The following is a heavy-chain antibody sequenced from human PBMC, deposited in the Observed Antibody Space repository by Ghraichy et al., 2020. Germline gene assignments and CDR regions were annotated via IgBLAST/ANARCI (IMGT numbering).Heavy chain of an antibody. J-gene: IGHJ6*02. V-gene: IGHV1-2*02. CDR2: INPNSGGT. Sequence: ASVKVSCKASGYTFTGYYMHWVRQAPGQGLEWMGWINPNSGGTNYAQKFQGRVTMTRDTSISTAYMELSRLRSDDTAVYYCARGGTIYSGHYYYYGMDVWGQGTTVTVSS. D-gene: IGHD2-15*01. CDR3: ARGGTIYSGHYYYYGMDV. CDR1: GYTFTGYY.